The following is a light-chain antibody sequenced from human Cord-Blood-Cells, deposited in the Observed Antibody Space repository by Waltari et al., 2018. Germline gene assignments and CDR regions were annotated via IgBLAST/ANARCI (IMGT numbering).Light chain of an antibody. CDR2: EVS. Sequence: QSALTQPPSASGSPGQSVTIPCTGTRSHVGGYNYVSWYQQHPGKAPKLMIYEVSKRPSGVPDRFSGSKSGNTASLTVSGLQAEDEADYYCSSYAGGYVFGTGTKVTVL. CDR3: SSYAGGYV. CDR1: RSHVGGYNY. J-gene: IGLJ1*01. V-gene: IGLV2-8*01.